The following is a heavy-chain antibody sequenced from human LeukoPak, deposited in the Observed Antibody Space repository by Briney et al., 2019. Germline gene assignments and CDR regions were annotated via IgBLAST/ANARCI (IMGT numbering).Heavy chain of an antibody. CDR2: ISGSGGGT. V-gene: IGHV3-23*01. CDR3: AKRGVVIRVILVGFHKEAYYFDS. D-gene: IGHD3-22*01. J-gene: IGHJ4*02. CDR1: GITLSNYG. Sequence: GGSLRLSCAVSGITLSNYGMSWVRQAPGKGLEWVAGISGSGGGTNYADSVKGRFTISRDNPKNTLFLQMNSLRAEDTAVYFCAKRGVVIRVILVGFHKEAYYFDSWGQGALVTVSS.